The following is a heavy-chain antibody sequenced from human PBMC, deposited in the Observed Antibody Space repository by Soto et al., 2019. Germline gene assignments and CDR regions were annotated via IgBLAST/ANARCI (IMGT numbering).Heavy chain of an antibody. D-gene: IGHD2-2*01. CDR3: ARRYCSSTSCHAYGMDV. CDR2: ISSSSSYI. Sequence: GSLRLSCAASGFTFSSYSMNWVRQAPGKGLEWVSSISSSSSYIYYADSVKGRFTISRDNAENSLYLQMNSLRAEDTAVYYCARRYCSSTSCHAYGMDVWGQGTTVTVSS. CDR1: GFTFSSYS. V-gene: IGHV3-21*01. J-gene: IGHJ6*02.